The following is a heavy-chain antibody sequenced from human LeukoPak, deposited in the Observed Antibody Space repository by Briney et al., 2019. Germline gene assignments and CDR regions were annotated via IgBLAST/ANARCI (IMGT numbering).Heavy chain of an antibody. CDR1: GYTFTGYY. J-gene: IGHJ5*02. CDR2: INPNSGGT. Sequence: ASVKVSCKASGYTFTGYYMHWVRQAPGQGLEWMRWINPNSGGTNYAQKFQGRVTMTRDTSISTAYMELSRLRSDDTAVYYCARAMTTVIVNWFDPWGQGTLVTVSS. D-gene: IGHD4-17*01. CDR3: ARAMTTVIVNWFDP. V-gene: IGHV1-2*02.